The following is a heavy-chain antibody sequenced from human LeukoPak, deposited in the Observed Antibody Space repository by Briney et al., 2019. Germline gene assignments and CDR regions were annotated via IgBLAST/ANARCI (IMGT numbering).Heavy chain of an antibody. D-gene: IGHD6-13*01. CDR1: GGSFSGYY. CDR3: ASGPGIAAAVNNWFDP. CDR2: INHSGST. V-gene: IGHV4-34*01. Sequence: PSETLSLTCAVYGGSFSGYYWSWIRQPPGKGLEWIGEINHSGSTNYNPSLKSRVTISVDTSKNQFSLKLSSVTAADTAVYYCASGPGIAAAVNNWFDPWGQGTLVTVSS. J-gene: IGHJ5*02.